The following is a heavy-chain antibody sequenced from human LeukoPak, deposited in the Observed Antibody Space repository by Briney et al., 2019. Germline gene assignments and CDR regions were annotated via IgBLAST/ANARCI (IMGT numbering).Heavy chain of an antibody. D-gene: IGHD4-11*01. CDR1: GLTFSSYG. V-gene: IGHV3-30*18. CDR2: ISYDGSNK. CDR3: AKGRSGVYSNYDDY. J-gene: IGHJ4*02. Sequence: HTGGSLRLSCAASGLTFSSYGMHWVRQAPGKGLEWVAVISYDGSNKYYADSVKGRFTISRDNSKNTLYLQMDSLRAEDTAVYYCAKGRSGVYSNYDDYWGQGTLVTVSS.